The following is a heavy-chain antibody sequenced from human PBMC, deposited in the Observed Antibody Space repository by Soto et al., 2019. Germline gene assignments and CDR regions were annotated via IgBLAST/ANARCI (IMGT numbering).Heavy chain of an antibody. J-gene: IGHJ4*02. V-gene: IGHV4-4*07. D-gene: IGHD2-2*01. CDR1: GGSIRGYY. CDR2: MHTSGST. CDR3: VRASMPKAHFDS. Sequence: QMQLQESGPGLVKPSETLSLTCTVSGGSIRGYYWSWIRQSAGMGLEWIGRMHTSGSTNYNPSLKSRLNFSVDMSKNQISLKLTSVTAADTALYYCVRASMPKAHFDSWGQGTLVTVSS.